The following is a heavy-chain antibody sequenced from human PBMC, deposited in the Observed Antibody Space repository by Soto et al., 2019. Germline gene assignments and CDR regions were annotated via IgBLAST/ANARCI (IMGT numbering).Heavy chain of an antibody. J-gene: IGHJ4*02. V-gene: IGHV3-11*05. Sequence: QVQLVESGGGLVKPGGSLRLSCAASGFTFSDYYMSWIRQAPGKGLEWVSYISSSSSYTNYADSVKGRFTISRDNAKNSLYLQMNSLGAEDTAVYYCARDRRYYDILTGYSHEDYWGQGTLVTVSS. D-gene: IGHD3-9*01. CDR3: ARDRRYYDILTGYSHEDY. CDR1: GFTFSDYY. CDR2: ISSSSSYT.